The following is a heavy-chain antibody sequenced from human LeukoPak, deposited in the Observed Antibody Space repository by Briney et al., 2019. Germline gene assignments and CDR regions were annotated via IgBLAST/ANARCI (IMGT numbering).Heavy chain of an antibody. CDR2: IWYDGSNK. CDR3: ARDYYDSSGYYYVIDY. J-gene: IGHJ4*02. CDR1: GFTFSSYA. V-gene: IGHV3-33*01. Sequence: PGGSLRLSCAASGFTFSSYAMYWVRQAPGKGLEWVTIIWYDGSNKNYADSVKGRFTISRDNSKNTLYLQMNSLRAEDTAVYYCARDYYDSSGYYYVIDYWGQGTLVTVSS. D-gene: IGHD3-22*01.